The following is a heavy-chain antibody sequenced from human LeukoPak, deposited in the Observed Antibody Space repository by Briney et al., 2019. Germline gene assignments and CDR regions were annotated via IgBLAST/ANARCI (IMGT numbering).Heavy chain of an antibody. D-gene: IGHD4-23*01. CDR2: IYYSGST. J-gene: IGHJ4*02. V-gene: IGHV4-31*03. Sequence: PSETLSLTCTVSGGSISSGGYYWSWIRQHPGKGLEWIGYIYYSGSTYYNPSLKSRVTISVDTSKNQFSLKLSSVTAADTAVYYCARGAFYDGNNFDYWGQGTLVTVSS. CDR1: GGSISSGGYY. CDR3: ARGAFYDGNNFDY.